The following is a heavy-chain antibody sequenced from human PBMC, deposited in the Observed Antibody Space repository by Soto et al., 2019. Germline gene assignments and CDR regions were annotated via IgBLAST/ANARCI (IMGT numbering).Heavy chain of an antibody. CDR2: ISYDGSNK. J-gene: IGHJ4*02. D-gene: IGHD6-19*01. Sequence: GGSLRLSCAASGFTFSRHGMHWVRQAPGKGLEWVAGISYDGSNKYYADSVKGRFTISRDNSKNTLYLQMNSLRAEDTAVYYCAKDGRVRQWLVPGYFAYWGQGTLVPVSS. CDR3: AKDGRVRQWLVPGYFAY. CDR1: GFTFSRHG. V-gene: IGHV3-30*18.